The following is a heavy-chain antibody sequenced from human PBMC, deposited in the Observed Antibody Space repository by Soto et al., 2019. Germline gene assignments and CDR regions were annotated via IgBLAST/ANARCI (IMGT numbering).Heavy chain of an antibody. CDR1: GFTLSDYG. CDR2: ISSDGSKQ. CDR3: AKGHAPAIHSTFHI. J-gene: IGHJ3*02. Sequence: SLRLSCEVSGFTLSDYGMHWVRQAPGKGLDWVGAISSDGSKQSYGDSVRGRFTFSRDNSKNMLYLQMNSLRSDDTAVYYCAKGHAPAIHSTFHIWGQGTMVTVSS. D-gene: IGHD3-3*01. V-gene: IGHV3-30*18.